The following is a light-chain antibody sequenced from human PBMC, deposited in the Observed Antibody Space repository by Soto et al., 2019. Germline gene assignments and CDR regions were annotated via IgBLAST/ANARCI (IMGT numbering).Light chain of an antibody. CDR2: TAS. Sequence: DLQMTQSPSSLSASVGDRVTITCRASQSISSYLNWYQQKPGKAPKILIYTASSLHSGVPSRFSGSGSGTHFTLTISSLHPEDFATYYCQQTFGFPRTFGQGTKLEI. CDR1: QSISSY. V-gene: IGKV1-39*01. CDR3: QQTFGFPRT. J-gene: IGKJ2*01.